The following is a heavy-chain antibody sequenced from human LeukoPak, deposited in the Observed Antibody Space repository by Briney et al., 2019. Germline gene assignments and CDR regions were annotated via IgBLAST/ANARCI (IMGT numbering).Heavy chain of an antibody. CDR2: INPNSGGT. Sequence: PGESLKISCKASGYTFTGYYMHWVRQAPGQGLEWMGWINPNSGGTNYAQKFQGRVTMTRDTSISTAYMELSRLRSDDTAVYYCAREGGGSYTFGYWGQGTLVTVSS. CDR1: GYTFTGYY. V-gene: IGHV1-2*02. D-gene: IGHD1-26*01. CDR3: AREGGGSYTFGY. J-gene: IGHJ4*02.